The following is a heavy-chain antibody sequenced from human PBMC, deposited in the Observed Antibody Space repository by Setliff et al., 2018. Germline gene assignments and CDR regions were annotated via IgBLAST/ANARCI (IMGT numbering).Heavy chain of an antibody. V-gene: IGHV1-18*01. J-gene: IGHJ3*01. CDR1: GYILNSYG. D-gene: IGHD2-15*01. CDR3: AISTLSICSGGTCPNVFDV. Sequence: ASVKVSCKASGYILNSYGISWVRQAPGQGLEWMGWISSYNDITNYAQRFQGRVTLTTDMSTSAAYMELRSLGLDDTAVYYCAISTLSICSGGTCPNVFDVWGQGTMVTV. CDR2: ISSYNDIT.